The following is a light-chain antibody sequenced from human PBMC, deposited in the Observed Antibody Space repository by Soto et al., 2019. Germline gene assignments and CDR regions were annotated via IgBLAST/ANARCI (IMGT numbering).Light chain of an antibody. Sequence: XXXXXXSXXXSLGXXATINCKSSQSVLYSSNNXXYLAWYQQKPGQPPKLLIYWASTRESGVPDRFSGSGSGTDFTLTISSLQAEDVAVYYCQQYYDTPQTFGQGTEVEVK. CDR3: QQYYDTPQT. CDR1: QSVLYSSNNXXY. CDR2: WAS. J-gene: IGKJ1*01. V-gene: IGKV4-1*01.